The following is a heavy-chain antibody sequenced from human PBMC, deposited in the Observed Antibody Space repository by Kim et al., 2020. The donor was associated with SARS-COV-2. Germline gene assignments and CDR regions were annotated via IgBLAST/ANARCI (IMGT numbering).Heavy chain of an antibody. J-gene: IGHJ6*02. D-gene: IGHD3-16*01. CDR1: GFTFNHYG. CDR2: ISSDGSDK. CDR3: AKGGWGSSYDYGMDD. Sequence: GGSLRLSCSAAGFTFNHYGIHWVRQAPGKGLEWVAVISSDGSDKYHAESVQGRFTISRDNSKNTLYLQMNTLRPEDTAVYYCAKGGWGSSYDYGMDDWG. V-gene: IGHV3-30*18.